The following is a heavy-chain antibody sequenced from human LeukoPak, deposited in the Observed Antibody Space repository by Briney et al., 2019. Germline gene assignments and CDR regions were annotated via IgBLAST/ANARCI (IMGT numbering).Heavy chain of an antibody. D-gene: IGHD1-7*01. J-gene: IGHJ6*03. CDR1: GGSFSGYY. CDR2: INHSGST. CDR3: ARAYNWNYANYYYYMDV. V-gene: IGHV4-34*01. Sequence: PSETLSLTCAVYGGSFSGYYWSWIRQPPGKGLEGIGEINHSGSTNYNPSLKSRGTISVETSKNQFSLKLSSVTVADTAVYYCARAYNWNYANYYYYMDVWGKGTTVTVSS.